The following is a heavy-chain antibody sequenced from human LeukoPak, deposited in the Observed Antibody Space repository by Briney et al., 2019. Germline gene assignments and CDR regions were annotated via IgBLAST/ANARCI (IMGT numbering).Heavy chain of an antibody. V-gene: IGHV1-18*01. CDR3: ARDGGRYHDLLSGYYNNDWFDP. Sequence: ASVKVSCKTSGYTFTSYGISWVRQAPGQGLEWVGWISTYDGNTNYAQKLQGRVTLTTDTSTSTAYMELRSLRSDDTAVYYCARDGGRYHDLLSGYYNNDWFDPWGQGTLVTVSS. J-gene: IGHJ5*02. D-gene: IGHD3-9*01. CDR2: ISTYDGNT. CDR1: GYTFTSYG.